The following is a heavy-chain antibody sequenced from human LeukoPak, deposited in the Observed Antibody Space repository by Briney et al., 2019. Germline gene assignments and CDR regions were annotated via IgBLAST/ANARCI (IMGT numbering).Heavy chain of an antibody. Sequence: GGSLRLSCAASGFIFSTYSMNWVRQAPGKGLEWVSYISSSSSTIYYADSVKGRFTIFRDNAKNSLYLQMNSLRAEDTAVYYCASGGFIDYWGQGTLVTVSS. CDR2: ISSSSSTI. CDR3: ASGGFIDY. V-gene: IGHV3-48*04. CDR1: GFIFSTYS. J-gene: IGHJ4*02.